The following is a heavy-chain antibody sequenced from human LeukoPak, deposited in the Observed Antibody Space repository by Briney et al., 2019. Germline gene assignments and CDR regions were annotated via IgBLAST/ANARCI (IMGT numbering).Heavy chain of an antibody. Sequence: PGRSLRLSCAASGFTFSSYGMHWVRQAPGKGLEWVAVIWYDGSNKYYADSVKGRFTISRDNSKNTLYLQMNSLRAEDTAVYYCARDPDEQWLVGDYWGQGTLVIVSS. CDR1: GFTFSSYG. V-gene: IGHV3-33*01. CDR3: ARDPDEQWLVGDY. J-gene: IGHJ4*02. D-gene: IGHD6-19*01. CDR2: IWYDGSNK.